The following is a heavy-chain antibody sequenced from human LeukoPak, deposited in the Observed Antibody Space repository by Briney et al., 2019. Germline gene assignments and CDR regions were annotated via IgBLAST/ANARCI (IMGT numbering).Heavy chain of an antibody. J-gene: IGHJ4*02. CDR3: ARRGWGD. V-gene: IGHV4-34*01. D-gene: IGHD6-19*01. CDR2: INHSGST. Sequence: SETLSLTCAVYGGSFSNCYWSWVRQPPGRGLEWIGEINHSGSTNYNPSLKSRVTISVDTSKNQFSLKLSSVTAADTAVYYCARRGWGDWGQGTLVTVSS. CDR1: GGSFSNCY.